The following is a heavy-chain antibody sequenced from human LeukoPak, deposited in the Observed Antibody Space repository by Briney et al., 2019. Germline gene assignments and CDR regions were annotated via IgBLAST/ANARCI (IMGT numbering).Heavy chain of an antibody. CDR1: GFTFSSYA. Sequence: PGGSLRLSCAASGFTFSSYAMSWVRQAPGKGLEWVSVISGSGGSTYYADSVKGRFTISRDNSKNTLYLQMNSLRAEDTAVYYCAKDTISYYYMDVWGKGTTVTVSS. CDR3: AKDTISYYYMDV. D-gene: IGHD3-3*01. V-gene: IGHV3-23*01. J-gene: IGHJ6*03. CDR2: ISGSGGST.